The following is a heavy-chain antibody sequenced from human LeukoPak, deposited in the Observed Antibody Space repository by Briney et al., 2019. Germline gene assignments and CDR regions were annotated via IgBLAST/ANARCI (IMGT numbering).Heavy chain of an antibody. D-gene: IGHD2-15*01. J-gene: IGHJ4*02. V-gene: IGHV1-46*01. CDR3: AREGDEGYCSGGSCPRKIYYFDY. CDR1: GYTFTSYY. CDR2: INPSGGST. Sequence: ASVKVSCKASGYTFTSYYMHWVRQAPGQGLEWMGIINPSGGSTSYAQKFQGRVTMTRDTSTSTVYMELSSLRSEDTAVYYCAREGDEGYCSGGSCPRKIYYFDYWGQGTLVTVST.